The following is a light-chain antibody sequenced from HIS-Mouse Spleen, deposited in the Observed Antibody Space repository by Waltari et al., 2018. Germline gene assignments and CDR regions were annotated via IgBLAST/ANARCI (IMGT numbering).Light chain of an antibody. J-gene: IGLJ2*01. CDR2: EDS. CDR1: ALPKRD. V-gene: IGLV3-10*01. Sequence: SYALTQPPSVSVSPGQTARTTCRGDALPKRDANWYQQKSGQAPVLVLYEDSKRPSGIPERFSGSSSGRMATLTISGAQVEDEADYYCYSTDSSGNPRVFGGGTKLTVL. CDR3: YSTDSSGNPRV.